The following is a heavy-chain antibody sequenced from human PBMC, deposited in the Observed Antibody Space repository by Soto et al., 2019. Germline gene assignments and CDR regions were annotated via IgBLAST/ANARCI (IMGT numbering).Heavy chain of an antibody. V-gene: IGHV3-9*01. J-gene: IGHJ6*02. D-gene: IGHD3-10*01. CDR2: ISWNSGSI. CDR1: GFTFDDYA. Sequence: LRLSCAASGFTFDDYAMHWVRQAPGKGLEWVSGISWNSGSIGYADSVKGRFTISRDNAKNSLYLQMNSLRAEDTALYYCAKDLYGSGSYYYYYYYGMDVWGQGTTVTVSS. CDR3: AKDLYGSGSYYYYYYYGMDV.